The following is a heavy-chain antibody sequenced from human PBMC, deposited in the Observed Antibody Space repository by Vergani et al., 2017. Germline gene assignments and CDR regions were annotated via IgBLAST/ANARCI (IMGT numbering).Heavy chain of an antibody. D-gene: IGHD1-1*01. J-gene: IGHJ4*02. CDR1: EYSFGNYW. CDR2: IYPADSDT. CDR3: ARNTTYTDS. V-gene: IGHV5-51*03. Sequence: EVELVQSGPEMRKPGESLKISCKGSEYSFGNYWIGWVRQMPGKGLEWMGIIYPADSDTRYSPSFQGQVTISADNSISTAFLQWDSLKASDTALYYCARNTTYTDSWGKGTLVTVSS.